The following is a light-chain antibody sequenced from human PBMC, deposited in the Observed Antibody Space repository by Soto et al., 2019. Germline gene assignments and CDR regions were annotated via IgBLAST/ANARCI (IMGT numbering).Light chain of an antibody. Sequence: QSVLAQPPSASGTPGQRVTISCSGSTSNVGSNLASWYQQLPGSAPKLLIYNDYERPSGVPDRFSGSKSGTSASLGISGLRSGDEADYFCAVWDDSLSGVVFGGGTKLTVL. CDR1: TSNVGSNL. CDR3: AVWDDSLSGVV. V-gene: IGLV1-47*02. J-gene: IGLJ2*01. CDR2: NDY.